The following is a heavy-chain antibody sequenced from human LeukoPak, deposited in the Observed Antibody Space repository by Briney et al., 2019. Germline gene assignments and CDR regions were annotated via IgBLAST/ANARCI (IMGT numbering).Heavy chain of an antibody. Sequence: GGSLRLSCAASGFTFSSYAMSWVRQAPGKGLEWVSAISGSGGSTYYADSVKGRFTISRDNSKNTLYLQMNSLRAEDTAVYYCAKDADLGYDFWSGYFYFDYWGQGTLVTVSS. V-gene: IGHV3-23*01. CDR2: ISGSGGST. D-gene: IGHD3-3*01. CDR3: AKDADLGYDFWSGYFYFDY. J-gene: IGHJ4*02. CDR1: GFTFSSYA.